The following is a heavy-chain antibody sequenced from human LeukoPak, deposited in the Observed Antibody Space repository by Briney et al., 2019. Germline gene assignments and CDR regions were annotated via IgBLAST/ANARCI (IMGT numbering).Heavy chain of an antibody. CDR1: GFTFSSYW. Sequence: PGGSLRLSCAASGFTFSSYWMHWVRQAPGKGLVWVSRINSDGSSTSYADSVKGRFTISRDNAKNTLYLQMNSLRAEDTAVYYCASQINYYDSSGYQTYPFYYYYYMDVWGKGTTVTVSS. J-gene: IGHJ6*03. V-gene: IGHV3-74*01. CDR2: INSDGSST. CDR3: ASQINYYDSSGYQTYPFYYYYYMDV. D-gene: IGHD3-22*01.